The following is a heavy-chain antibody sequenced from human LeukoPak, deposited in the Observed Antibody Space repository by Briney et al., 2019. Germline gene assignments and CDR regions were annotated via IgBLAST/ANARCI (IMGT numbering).Heavy chain of an antibody. D-gene: IGHD3-10*01. CDR3: AGNRDFDI. J-gene: IGHJ3*02. CDR1: GFTFSSYE. V-gene: IGHV3-48*03. Sequence: GGSLRLSXAASGFTFSSYEMNWVRQTPGKGLEWVSYISSSGSTIYYADSVKGRFTISRDNAKNSLYLQMNSLRAEDTAVYYCAGNRDFDIWGQGTMVTVSS. CDR2: ISSSGSTI.